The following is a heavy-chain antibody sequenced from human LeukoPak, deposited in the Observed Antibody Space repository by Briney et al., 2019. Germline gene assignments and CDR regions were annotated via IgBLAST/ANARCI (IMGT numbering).Heavy chain of an antibody. CDR3: ARLSHSFAPVDY. CDR1: GYSFTSYW. CDR2: IYPGDSDT. V-gene: IGHV5-51*01. D-gene: IGHD3-3*01. J-gene: IGHJ4*02. Sequence: GESLKISCKDSGYSFTSYWIAWVRQMPGKGLEWMGIIYPGDSDTRYSPSFQGQVTISADKSISTAYLQWSSLKASDTAMYCCARLSHSFAPVDYWGQGTLVTVSS.